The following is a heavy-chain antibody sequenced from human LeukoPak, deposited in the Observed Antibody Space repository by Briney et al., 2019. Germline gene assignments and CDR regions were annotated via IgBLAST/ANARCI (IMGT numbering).Heavy chain of an antibody. V-gene: IGHV4-39*07. CDR3: ARHRGVVVPAAMDYYYYYMDV. CDR2: IYYSGST. Sequence: SETLSLTCTVPGGSISSSSYYWGWIRQPPGKGLEWIGSIYYSGSTNYNPSLKSRVTMSVDTSKNQFSLKLSSVTAADTAVYYCARHRGVVVPAAMDYYYYYMDVWGKGTTVTVSS. J-gene: IGHJ6*03. D-gene: IGHD2-2*01. CDR1: GGSISSSSYY.